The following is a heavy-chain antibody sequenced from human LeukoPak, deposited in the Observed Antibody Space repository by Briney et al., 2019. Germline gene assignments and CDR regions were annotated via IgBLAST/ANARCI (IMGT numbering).Heavy chain of an antibody. CDR2: IYHTGNT. CDR3: ARDSPVYYDSSGYSPGPAFDI. CDR1: GYSISSGYY. D-gene: IGHD3-22*01. Sequence: SETLSLTCTVSGYSISSGYYWGWIRQPPGKGLEWIGSIYHTGNTYYNPSLNSRVTISVDTSKNQFSLKLSSVTAADTAVYYCARDSPVYYDSSGYSPGPAFDIWGQGTMVTVSS. V-gene: IGHV4-38-2*02. J-gene: IGHJ3*02.